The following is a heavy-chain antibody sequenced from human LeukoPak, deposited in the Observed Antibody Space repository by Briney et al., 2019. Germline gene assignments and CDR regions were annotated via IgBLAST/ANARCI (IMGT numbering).Heavy chain of an antibody. CDR3: AKMWVRVVRGVEY. CDR2: ISGSGGST. J-gene: IGHJ4*02. CDR1: GFTFRSYW. Sequence: GGSLRLSCAASGFTFRSYWMSWVRQAPGKGLEWVSAISGSGGSTYYADSVKGRFTISRDNSKNTLYLQMNSLRAEDTAVYYCAKMWVRVVRGVEYWGQGTLVTVSS. D-gene: IGHD3-10*01. V-gene: IGHV3-23*01.